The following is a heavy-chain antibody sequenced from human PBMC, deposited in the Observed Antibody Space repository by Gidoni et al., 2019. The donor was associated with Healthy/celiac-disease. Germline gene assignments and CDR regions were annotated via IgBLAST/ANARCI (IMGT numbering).Heavy chain of an antibody. Sequence: QVQLVQSGAEVKKPGSSVKVSCKASGGTFSSYAISWVRQAPGQGLEWMGGIIPIFGTANYAQKFQGRVTITADESTSTAYMELSSLRSEDTAVYYCARQEPNYYDSSATGGFDYWGQGTLVTVSS. CDR2: IIPIFGTA. CDR1: GGTFSSYA. CDR3: ARQEPNYYDSSATGGFDY. D-gene: IGHD3-22*01. V-gene: IGHV1-69*01. J-gene: IGHJ4*02.